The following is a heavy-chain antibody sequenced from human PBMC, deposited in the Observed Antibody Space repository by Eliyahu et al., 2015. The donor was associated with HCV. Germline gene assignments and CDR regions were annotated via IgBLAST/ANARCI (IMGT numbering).Heavy chain of an antibody. CDR1: GYTFTSYS. V-gene: IGHV1-18*01. J-gene: IGHJ4*02. CDR3: ARESRVVRGLVLGFDS. D-gene: IGHD3-10*01. Sequence: QVQLVQSGAEVKKPGASVKVSXKAXGYTFTSYSLSWVRQAPGQGLEWMXWISTYNGDTNYSQKFQGRVTMTTDTSTGTAYMELRSLRSDDTAVYYCARESRVVRGLVLGFDSWGQGTLVTVSS. CDR2: ISTYNGDT.